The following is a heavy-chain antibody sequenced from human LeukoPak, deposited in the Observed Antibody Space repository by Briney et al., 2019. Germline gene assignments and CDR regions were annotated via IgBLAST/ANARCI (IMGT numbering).Heavy chain of an antibody. CDR2: INRNGRIK. J-gene: IGHJ5*02. CDR3: ARTERFDP. V-gene: IGHV3-23*01. CDR1: GFTLTHYV. Sequence: GGSLRLSCVGSGFTLTHYVMTWVRQAPGKGLEWVSAINRNGRIKNYADSVKGRFTISRDISRSTVYLQMTSLRAEDTAVYYCARTERFDPWGQGTQVTVSS. D-gene: IGHD1-1*01.